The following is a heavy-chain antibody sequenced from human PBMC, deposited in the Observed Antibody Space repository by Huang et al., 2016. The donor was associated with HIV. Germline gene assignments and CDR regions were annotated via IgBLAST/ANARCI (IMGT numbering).Heavy chain of an antibody. CDR2: VNVSGAT. CDR3: ARQWTILEWLLGLDV. Sequence: QMQLQQRGAGLLKPSETLSLTCGVSGGSFTGNYLPWIRQAPGKGLELIGEVNVSGATNDNPSLNGRVTRSLDKSNRELSLNLRSVTAADTAVYYCARQWTILEWLLGLDVWGQGTTVIVSS. D-gene: IGHD3-3*01. V-gene: IGHV4-34*02. CDR1: GGSFTGNY. J-gene: IGHJ6*02.